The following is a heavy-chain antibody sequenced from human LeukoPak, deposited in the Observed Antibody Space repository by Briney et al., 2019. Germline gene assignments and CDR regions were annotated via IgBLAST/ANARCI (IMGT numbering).Heavy chain of an antibody. CDR1: GGSLGVYY. D-gene: IGHD5-12*01. V-gene: IGHV4-34*01. CDR2: TNHSGGT. J-gene: IGHJ4*02. CDR3: AKEWIRGTPDY. Sequence: PSETLSLTCALYGGSLGVYYWSWIRQPAGKVLEWIGETNHSGGTNHNPTLKRRVTISVDTSSTQFSLKLSSVTAADTAVYYCAKEWIRGTPDYWGQGTLVTVSS.